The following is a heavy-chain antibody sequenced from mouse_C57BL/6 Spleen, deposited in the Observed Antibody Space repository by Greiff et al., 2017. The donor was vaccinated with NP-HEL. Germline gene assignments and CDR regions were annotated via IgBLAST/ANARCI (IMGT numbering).Heavy chain of an antibody. D-gene: IGHD2-5*01. V-gene: IGHV3-8*01. Sequence: VHVKQSGPGLAKPSQTLSLTCSVTGYSITSDYWNWIRKFPGNKLEYMGYISYSGSTYYNPSLKSRISITRDTSKNQYYLQLNSVTTEDTATYYCARSPYSNPAWFAYWGQGTLVTVSA. CDR2: ISYSGST. CDR1: GYSITSDY. J-gene: IGHJ3*01. CDR3: ARSPYSNPAWFAY.